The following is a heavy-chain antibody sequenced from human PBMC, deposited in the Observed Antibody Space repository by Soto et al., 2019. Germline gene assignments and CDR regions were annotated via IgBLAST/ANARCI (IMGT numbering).Heavy chain of an antibody. CDR1: EVSFSDFW. CDR2: LDPGGGEK. CDR3: ARGGNWSDP. D-gene: IGHD3-10*01. J-gene: IGHJ5*02. Sequence: GGSLRLSCASSEVSFSDFWMAWVRQAPGKGLEWVANLDPGGGEKHYGDSVKGRFTISRDNAKNSLYLQRNSLRAEDTAVYYRARGGNWSDPLGQGTSVPVSS. V-gene: IGHV3-7*05.